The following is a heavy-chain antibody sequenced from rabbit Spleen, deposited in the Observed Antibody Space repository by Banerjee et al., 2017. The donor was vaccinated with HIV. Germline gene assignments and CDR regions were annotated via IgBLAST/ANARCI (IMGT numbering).Heavy chain of an antibody. V-gene: IGHV1S39*01. CDR1: GFDFSNYG. CDR2: IYTGDANT. J-gene: IGHJ4*01. Sequence: QEQLVESGGGLVQPGGSLKLSCKASGFDFSNYGVSWVRQAPGKGLEWIGYIYTGDANTYYASWAKGRFTISKTSSTTVTLQMTSLTAADTATYFCARGSATMTMVITGFYFDLWGPGTLVTVS. D-gene: IGHD2-1*01. CDR3: ARGSATMTMVITGFYFDL.